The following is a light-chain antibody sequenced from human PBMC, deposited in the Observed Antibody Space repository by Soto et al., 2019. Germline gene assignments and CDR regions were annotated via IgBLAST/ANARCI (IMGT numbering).Light chain of an antibody. V-gene: IGKV1-13*02. CDR3: QQFNSFPLT. Sequence: GASVTISCRASPGIGSVLAWYQQNPGKAPKVLIYDASSLESGVPSRFSGSGSGTDFTLTISSLQPEDLASYYCQQFNSFPLTFGGGTKVDI. CDR2: DAS. CDR1: PGIGSV. J-gene: IGKJ4*01.